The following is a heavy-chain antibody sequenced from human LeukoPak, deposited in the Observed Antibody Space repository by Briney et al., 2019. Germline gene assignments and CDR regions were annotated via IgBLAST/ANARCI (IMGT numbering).Heavy chain of an antibody. Sequence: GASLQISCKGSGYSFTDYWIGWVRPPPGKGLEWMGIIFPGDSDGRYSPSFQGQVTISADRSISTAYLQWSSLKASDTAMYYCARRSLGGYNAFDIWGQGTVVTVSS. J-gene: IGHJ3*02. CDR2: IFPGDSDG. V-gene: IGHV5-51*01. CDR3: ARRSLGGYNAFDI. D-gene: IGHD5-12*01. CDR1: GYSFTDYW.